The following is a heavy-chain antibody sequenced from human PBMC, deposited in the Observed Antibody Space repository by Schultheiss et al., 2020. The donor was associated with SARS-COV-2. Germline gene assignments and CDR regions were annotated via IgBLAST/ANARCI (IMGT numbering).Heavy chain of an antibody. Sequence: SQTLSLTCTVSGGSISSYYWSWIRQHPGKGLEWIGYIYYSGSTYYNPSLKSRVTISVDTSKNQFSLKLSSVTAADTAVYYCASLRNGYNWNYSWGQGTLVTVSS. D-gene: IGHD6-13*01. CDR1: GGSISSYY. CDR3: ASLRNGYNWNYS. CDR2: IYYSGST. J-gene: IGHJ5*01. V-gene: IGHV4-59*12.